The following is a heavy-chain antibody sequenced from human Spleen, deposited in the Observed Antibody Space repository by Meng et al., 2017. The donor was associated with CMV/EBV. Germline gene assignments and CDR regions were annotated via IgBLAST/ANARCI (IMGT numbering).Heavy chain of an antibody. D-gene: IGHD3-16*01. J-gene: IGHJ5*02. CDR2: INPNSGGT. CDR3: ARGGISP. CDR1: RYTFTSYY. V-gene: IGHV1-2*02. Sequence: VKVACKASRYTFTSYYMNWVRQAPGQGLEWMGWINPNSGGTKYAQKFQGRVTMTRDTSISTAYMELSRLRSDDTAVYYCARGGISPWGQGTLVTVSS.